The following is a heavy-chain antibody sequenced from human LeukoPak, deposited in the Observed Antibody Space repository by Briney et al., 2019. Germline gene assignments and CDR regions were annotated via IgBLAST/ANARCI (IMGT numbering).Heavy chain of an antibody. Sequence: SVKVSCKASGGTFSSYAISWVRQAPGQGLEWMGGIIPIVGTANYAQKLQGRVTITADESTSTAYMELSSLRSEDTAVYYCARVVGYYDSSGYLNYWYFDLWGRGTLVTVSS. V-gene: IGHV1-69*13. CDR1: GGTFSSYA. CDR3: ARVVGYYDSSGYLNYWYFDL. CDR2: IIPIVGTA. D-gene: IGHD3-22*01. J-gene: IGHJ2*01.